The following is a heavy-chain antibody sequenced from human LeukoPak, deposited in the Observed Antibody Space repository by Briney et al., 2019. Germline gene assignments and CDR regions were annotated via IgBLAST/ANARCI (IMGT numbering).Heavy chain of an antibody. Sequence: KSSETLSLTCTVSGGSISSSSYYWGWIRQPPGKVLEWIGSIYYSGSTYYNPSLKSRVTISVDTSKNQFSLKLSSVTAADTAVYYCTIWSGPHGDYWGQGTLVTVSS. D-gene: IGHD3-3*01. V-gene: IGHV4-39*01. J-gene: IGHJ4*02. CDR2: IYYSGST. CDR3: TIWSGPHGDY. CDR1: GGSISSSSYY.